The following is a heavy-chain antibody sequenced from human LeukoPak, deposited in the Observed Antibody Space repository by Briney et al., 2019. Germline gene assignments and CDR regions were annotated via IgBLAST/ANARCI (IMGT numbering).Heavy chain of an antibody. J-gene: IGHJ4*02. CDR1: GFTFSDYY. CDR3: ARAKRYSYVDY. Sequence: GGSLRLSCAASGFTFSDYYMSWIRQAPGKGVEWVSYISSSSSYTNYADSVKGRFTISRDNAKNSLYLQTNSLRAEDTAVYYCARAKRYSYVDYWGQGTLVTVSS. V-gene: IGHV3-11*05. CDR2: ISSSSSYT. D-gene: IGHD5-18*01.